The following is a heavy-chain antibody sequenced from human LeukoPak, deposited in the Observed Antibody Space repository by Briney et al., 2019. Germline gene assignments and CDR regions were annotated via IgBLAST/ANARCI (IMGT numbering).Heavy chain of an antibody. CDR3: VRTRNYYFDY. D-gene: IGHD1-1*01. Sequence: GGSLRLSCAASGFTVSSNYMSWVRQAPGKGLEWVSVIYSGGSTYYADSVKGRFTISRDNSKNTLYLQMNSLRAENTAVYYCVRTRNYYFDYWGQGTLVTVSS. CDR2: IYSGGST. V-gene: IGHV3-66*01. J-gene: IGHJ4*02. CDR1: GFTVSSNY.